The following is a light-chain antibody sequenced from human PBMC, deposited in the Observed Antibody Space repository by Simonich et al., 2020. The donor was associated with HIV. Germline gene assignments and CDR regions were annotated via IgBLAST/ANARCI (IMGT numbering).Light chain of an antibody. CDR3: QHYNSYPTWT. J-gene: IGKJ1*01. CDR1: QSISSW. CDR2: KES. Sequence: DIQMTQSPSTLSPSVGDRVTITCRASQSISSWLAWYQQKPGKAPKLLIYKESSLESGVPSRFSGSGSGTEFTLTISSLQPDDFATYYCQHYNSYPTWTFGQGTKVEIK. V-gene: IGKV1-5*03.